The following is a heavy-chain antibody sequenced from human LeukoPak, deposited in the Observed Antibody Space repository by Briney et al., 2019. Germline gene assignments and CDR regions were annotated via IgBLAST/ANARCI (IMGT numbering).Heavy chain of an antibody. CDR2: IYYSGST. J-gene: IGHJ4*02. V-gene: IGHV4-59*01. D-gene: IGHD3-10*01. Sequence: SGTLSLTCTVSGGSISNYYWGWIRQPPGKGLEWIGDIYYSGSTNYNPSLKSRVTISVDTSKNQFSLNLYSVTAADTAVYYCARRGFLDYWGQGTLVTVSS. CDR1: GGSISNYY. CDR3: ARRGFLDY.